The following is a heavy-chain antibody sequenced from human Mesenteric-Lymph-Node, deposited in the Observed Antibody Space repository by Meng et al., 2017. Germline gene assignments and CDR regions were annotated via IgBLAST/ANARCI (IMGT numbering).Heavy chain of an antibody. J-gene: IGHJ4*02. CDR2: IYYSGST. CDR3: ATQESRDGHNPY. CDR1: CGSVRSGSYY. D-gene: IGHD5-24*01. Sequence: HLQEAGPGLVRPSETLSLTCTVSCGSVRSGSYYWSWIRQPPGKGLEWIGYIYYSGSTNYNPSLKSRVTISMGKSNSQLSLKLNSVTAADTAVYYCATQESRDGHNPYWGQGTLVTVSS. V-gene: IGHV4-61*01.